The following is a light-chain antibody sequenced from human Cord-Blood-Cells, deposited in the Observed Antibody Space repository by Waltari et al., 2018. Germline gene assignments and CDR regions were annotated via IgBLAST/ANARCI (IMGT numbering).Light chain of an antibody. CDR3: QQYNSYPLP. Sequence: DIQMTQSPSTLSASVGDRVPITCRARQSISSWLVWYQQKPGKAPKLLIYKASSLESGVPSRFSGSGSGTEFTLTISSLQPDDFATYYCQQYNSYPLPFGGGTKVEIK. CDR1: QSISSW. V-gene: IGKV1-5*03. CDR2: KAS. J-gene: IGKJ4*01.